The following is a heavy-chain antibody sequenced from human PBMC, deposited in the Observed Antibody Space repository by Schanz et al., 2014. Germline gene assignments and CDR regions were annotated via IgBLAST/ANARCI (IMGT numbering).Heavy chain of an antibody. V-gene: IGHV1-18*04. CDR1: GYTFRHYG. CDR2: ISGYNGNT. D-gene: IGHD6-13*01. Sequence: QVQLVQSGSEVKKPGASVKVSCKASGYTFRHYGISWLRQAPGQGLEWMGYISGYNGNTNYAPKVQDRVTLTTDTSTSTAYMELRSLRSDDTAVYYCARNIIATARAYDIWGQGTMVTVSS. J-gene: IGHJ3*02. CDR3: ARNIIATARAYDI.